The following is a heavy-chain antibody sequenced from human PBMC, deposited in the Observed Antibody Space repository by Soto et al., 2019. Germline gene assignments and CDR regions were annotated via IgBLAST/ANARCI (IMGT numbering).Heavy chain of an antibody. CDR3: ARDGMGTIVGGMDV. D-gene: IGHD7-27*01. CDR1: GGTFSNDA. V-gene: IGHV1-69*13. J-gene: IGHJ6*02. CDR2: IIPIYGTT. Sequence: SVKVSCKTSGGTFSNDAISWVRQAPGQRLEWMGGIIPIYGTTHYAQKFQDRLKLTADESTGTAYMELSSLRSDDTGVYYCARDGMGTIVGGMDVWGQGTTVTVSS.